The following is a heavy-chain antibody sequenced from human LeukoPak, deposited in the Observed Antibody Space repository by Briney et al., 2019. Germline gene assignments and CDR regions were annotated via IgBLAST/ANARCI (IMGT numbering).Heavy chain of an antibody. D-gene: IGHD3-3*01. CDR2: IKQDGSEK. V-gene: IGHV3-7*01. CDR1: GFTFSRYW. J-gene: IGHJ5*02. CDR3: ARMYYDFWSGYYSPSWFDP. Sequence: GGSLRLSCAASGFTFSRYWISWVRQAPGKGLEWVANIKQDGSEKYYVDSVKGRFTISRDNAKNSLYLQMNSLRAEDTAVYYCARMYYDFWSGYYSPSWFDPWGQGTLVTVSS.